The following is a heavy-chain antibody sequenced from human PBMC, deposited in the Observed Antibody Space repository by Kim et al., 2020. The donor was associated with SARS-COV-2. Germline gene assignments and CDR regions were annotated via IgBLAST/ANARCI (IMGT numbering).Heavy chain of an antibody. Sequence: EKYYVDSVKGRFTISKDNPKNSLDLPRNSLRAEDTAVYYCARYFRQEFDLWGRGTLVTVSS. J-gene: IGHJ2*01. D-gene: IGHD3-9*01. CDR2: EK. V-gene: IGHV3-7*04. CDR3: ARYFRQEFDL.